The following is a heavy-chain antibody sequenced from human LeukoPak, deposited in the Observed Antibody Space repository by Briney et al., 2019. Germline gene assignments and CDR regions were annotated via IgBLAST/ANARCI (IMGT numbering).Heavy chain of an antibody. V-gene: IGHV4-59*01. CDR1: GGSISSYY. CDR2: IYYSGST. CDR3: ARGYSGLSPYFDY. Sequence: PETLSLTCSVSGGSISSYYWSWIRQPPGKGLEWIGYIYYSGSTNYNPSLKSRVTMSVDTSKNQFSLKLSSVTAADTAVYYCARGYSGLSPYFDYWGQGTLVTVSS. J-gene: IGHJ4*02. D-gene: IGHD2-15*01.